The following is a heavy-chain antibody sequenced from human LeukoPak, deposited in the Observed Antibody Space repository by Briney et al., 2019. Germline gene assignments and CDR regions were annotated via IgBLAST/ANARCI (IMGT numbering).Heavy chain of an antibody. D-gene: IGHD3-22*01. J-gene: IGHJ4*02. CDR1: GGTFSSYA. V-gene: IGHV1-69*13. CDR2: IIPIFGTA. Sequence: GASVKVSCKASGGTFSSYAISWVRQAPGQGPEWMGGIIPIFGTANYAQKFQGRVTITADESTSTAYMELSSLRSEDTAVYYCARARSETYYYDSSGYPYWGQGTLVTVSS. CDR3: ARARSETYYYDSSGYPY.